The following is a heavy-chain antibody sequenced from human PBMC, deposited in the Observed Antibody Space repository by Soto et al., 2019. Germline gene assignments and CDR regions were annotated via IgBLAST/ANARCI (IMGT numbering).Heavy chain of an antibody. D-gene: IGHD3-16*01. Sequence: QITLKESGPTLVKPTQTLTLTCTFSGFSLSTSGVGVGWIRQPPGKALEWLALIYWDDDKRYSPSLKSRLTLTDDTSKHPVVLTMPNMDPVDTPTYYCAHRRRGSYFAYWGQGTLVTVSS. CDR2: IYWDDDK. V-gene: IGHV2-5*02. CDR3: AHRRRGSYFAY. J-gene: IGHJ4*02. CDR1: GFSLSTSGVG.